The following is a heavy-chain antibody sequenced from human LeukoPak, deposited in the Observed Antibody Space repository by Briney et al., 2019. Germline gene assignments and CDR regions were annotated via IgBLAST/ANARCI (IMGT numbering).Heavy chain of an antibody. CDR2: ISWNSGSI. V-gene: IGHV3-20*04. J-gene: IGHJ4*02. CDR1: GFTFDDYG. Sequence: PGGSLRLSCAASGFTFDDYGMSWVRQAPGEGLEWVSGISWNSGSIGYADSVKGRFTISRDNAKNALYLQMNSLRAEDTAVYYCARAPGSISIYWGQGTLVTVSS. D-gene: IGHD3-10*01. CDR3: ARAPGSISIY.